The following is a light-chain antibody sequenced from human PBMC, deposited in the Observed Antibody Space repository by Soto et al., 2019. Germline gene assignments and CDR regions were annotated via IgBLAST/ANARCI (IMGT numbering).Light chain of an antibody. CDR3: CSYAGSYTYV. CDR1: SGDVGGYNY. V-gene: IGLV2-11*01. J-gene: IGLJ1*01. Sequence: QSALTQPASVSGSPGQSITISCTGTSGDVGGYNYVSWYQHHPGKAPKVMIYDVSKRPSGVPDRFSGSKSGNTASLTISGLQAEDEADYYCCSYAGSYTYVFGTGTKVTVL. CDR2: DVS.